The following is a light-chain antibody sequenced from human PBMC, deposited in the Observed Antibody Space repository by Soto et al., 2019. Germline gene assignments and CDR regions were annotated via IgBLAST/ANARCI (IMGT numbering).Light chain of an antibody. J-gene: IGLJ2*01. V-gene: IGLV2-8*01. CDR3: SSYAGSNRAS. Sequence: QSVLTQPPSASGSPGQSVTISCTGTSSDVGGYNYVSWYQQHPGKAPKLMIYEVSKRPSGVPDRFSGSKSGNTASLTVSGLQAEDEADYYCSSYAGSNRASFGGGTKVTVL. CDR1: SSDVGGYNY. CDR2: EVS.